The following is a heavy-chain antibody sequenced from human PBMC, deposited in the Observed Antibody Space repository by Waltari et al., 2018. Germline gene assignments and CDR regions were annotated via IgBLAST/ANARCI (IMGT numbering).Heavy chain of an antibody. J-gene: IGHJ5*02. Sequence: QVQLVQSGAEVKKPGSSVKVSCKASGGTFSSYAISWVRQAPGQGLEWMGWMNPNRGNTGYAQKCQGRVTMTRNTSISTAYMELSSLRSEDTAVYYCASAMSGYDQGPNWFDPWGQGTLVTVSS. CDR3: ASAMSGYDQGPNWFDP. CDR2: MNPNRGNT. CDR1: GGTFSSYA. D-gene: IGHD5-12*01. V-gene: IGHV1-8*02.